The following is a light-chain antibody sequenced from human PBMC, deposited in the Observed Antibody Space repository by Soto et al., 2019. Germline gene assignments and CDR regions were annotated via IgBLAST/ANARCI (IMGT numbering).Light chain of an antibody. Sequence: DIQMTQSPSSLSASVGDRVTITCRASQSISSYLNWYQQKPGKAPKLLIYAASSLQSGVPSRFSGYGSGTDFTLSISSLQPEDFATYYCQQADSFPLTFGQGTRLEI. CDR2: AAS. V-gene: IGKV1-39*01. CDR3: QQADSFPLT. CDR1: QSISSY. J-gene: IGKJ5*01.